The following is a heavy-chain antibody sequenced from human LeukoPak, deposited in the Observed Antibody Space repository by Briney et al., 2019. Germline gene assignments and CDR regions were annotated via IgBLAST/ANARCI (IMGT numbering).Heavy chain of an antibody. D-gene: IGHD3-10*01. V-gene: IGHV4-61*02. J-gene: IGHJ5*02. CDR1: GGSISSGSYY. Sequence: SETLSLTCTVPGGSISSGSYYWSWIRQPAGKGLEWIGRIYTSGSTNYNPSLKSRVTISVDTSKNQFSLKLTSVTAADTAVYYCARDGVNTMVRGADGFDPWGQGTLVTVSS. CDR3: ARDGVNTMVRGADGFDP. CDR2: IYTSGST.